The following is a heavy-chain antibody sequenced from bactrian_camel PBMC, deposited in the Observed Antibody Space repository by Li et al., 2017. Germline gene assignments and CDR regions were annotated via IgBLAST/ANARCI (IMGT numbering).Heavy chain of an antibody. V-gene: IGHV3S53*01. J-gene: IGHJ6*01. CDR2: IDTKGTV. Sequence: HVQLVESGGGSVQAGGSMRVSCSFVVNGFKSIAMAWFRQSPIAGKRREGVVAIDTKGTVIYGDSVKGRFTISKDNAKNTLYLQMNSLKPEDTAMYYCAAERCWLVRGGGTFGYWGQGTQVTVS. CDR1: VNGFKSIA. CDR3: AAERCWLVRGGGTFGY. D-gene: IGHD6*01.